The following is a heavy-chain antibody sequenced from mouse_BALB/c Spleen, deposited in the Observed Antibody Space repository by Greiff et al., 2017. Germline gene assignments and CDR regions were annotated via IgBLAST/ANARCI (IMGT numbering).Heavy chain of an antibody. CDR1: GYTFTDYA. V-gene: IGHV1S137*01. CDR2: ISTYYGDA. CDR3: ARGITPMDY. Sequence: VQLQQSGAELVRPGVSVKISCKGSGYTFTDYAMHWVKQSHAKSLEWIGVISTYYGDASYNQKFKGKATMTVDKSSSTAYMELARLTSEDSAIYYCARGITPMDYWGQGTSVTVSS. J-gene: IGHJ4*01. D-gene: IGHD2-4*01.